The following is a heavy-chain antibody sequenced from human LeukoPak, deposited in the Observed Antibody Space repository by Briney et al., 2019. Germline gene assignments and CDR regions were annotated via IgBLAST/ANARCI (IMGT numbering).Heavy chain of an antibody. CDR3: ARKVGAGYAFDI. CDR1: GGTFSSYA. Sequence: SVKVSCKASGGTFSSYAISWVRQAPGQGLEWMGGIIPIFGTANYAQKFQGRVTITADKSTSTAYMELSSLRSEDTAVYYCARKVGAGYAFDIWGQGTMVTVSS. V-gene: IGHV1-69*06. J-gene: IGHJ3*02. CDR2: IIPIFGTA. D-gene: IGHD1-26*01.